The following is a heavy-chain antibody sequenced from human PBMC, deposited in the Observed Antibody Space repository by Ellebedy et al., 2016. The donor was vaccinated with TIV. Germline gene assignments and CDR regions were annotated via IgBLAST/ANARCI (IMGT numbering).Heavy chain of an antibody. Sequence: GESLKISXAASRFTSSIFGLHWVRQAPGKGLEWVAIISSDGTNKYYADSVRGRFTISRDNSKNTLYLQMDSLRPEDTAIYYCAKDESGGDLPRPFDHWGQGTLVTVSS. J-gene: IGHJ4*02. CDR2: ISSDGTNK. V-gene: IGHV3-30*18. D-gene: IGHD5-12*01. CDR1: RFTSSIFG. CDR3: AKDESGGDLPRPFDH.